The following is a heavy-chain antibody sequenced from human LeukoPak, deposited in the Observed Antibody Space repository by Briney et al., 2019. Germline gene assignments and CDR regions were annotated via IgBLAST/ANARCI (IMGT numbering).Heavy chain of an antibody. D-gene: IGHD3-10*01. Sequence: PGGSLRLSCAASGFTFSSYTMNWVRQAPGKGLEWVSYISSSGSTIYYADSVKGRFTISRDNAKNSLYLQMNSLRAEDTAVYYCARDRLWTYGSGTPRSYNWFDPWGQGTLVTVSS. V-gene: IGHV3-48*04. CDR1: GFTFSSYT. CDR2: ISSSGSTI. CDR3: ARDRLWTYGSGTPRSYNWFDP. J-gene: IGHJ5*02.